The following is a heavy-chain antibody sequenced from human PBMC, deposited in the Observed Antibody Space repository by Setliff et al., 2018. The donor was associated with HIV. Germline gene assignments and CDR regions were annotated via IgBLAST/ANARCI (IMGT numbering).Heavy chain of an antibody. Sequence: PSETLSLTCAVSGVSITSATYYWSWIRHSPGKGLEWIGYIDYSGSAFYNPSLKSRLTISRDTSKNQFSLNLSSVTAADTAIYYCARDWGYIAATPDYWGQGTRVTVSS. CDR2: IDYSGSA. V-gene: IGHV4-30-4*08. CDR1: GVSITSATYY. CDR3: ARDWGYIAATPDY. D-gene: IGHD5-12*01. J-gene: IGHJ4*02.